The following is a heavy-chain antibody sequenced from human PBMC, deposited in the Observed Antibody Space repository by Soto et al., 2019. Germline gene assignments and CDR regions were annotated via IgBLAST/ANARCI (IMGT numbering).Heavy chain of an antibody. CDR3: ASAAMVNYYFDY. CDR2: IKSKTDGGTT. CDR1: GLTFSNAW. D-gene: IGHD5-18*01. Sequence: GGSLRLSCAASGLTFSNAWMNWVRQAPGKGLEWVGRIKSKTDGGTTDYAAPVKGRFTISRDDSKNTLYLQMNSLRAEDTAVYYCASAAMVNYYFDYWGQGTLVTVSS. V-gene: IGHV3-15*07. J-gene: IGHJ4*02.